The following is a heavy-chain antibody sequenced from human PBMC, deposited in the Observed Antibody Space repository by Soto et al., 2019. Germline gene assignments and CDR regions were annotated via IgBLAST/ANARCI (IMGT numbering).Heavy chain of an antibody. CDR2: ISPSGSYM. Sequence: KPGGSLRLSCAASGFIFNTYSMDWVRQAPGKGLEWVASISPSGSYMYYGDSLKGRFTVSRDNAKNSLYLQMDSLRADDTAIYYCARFGLVTFDCWGQGTLVTVSS. D-gene: IGHD3-3*01. V-gene: IGHV3-21*01. CDR3: ARFGLVTFDC. CDR1: GFIFNTYS. J-gene: IGHJ4*02.